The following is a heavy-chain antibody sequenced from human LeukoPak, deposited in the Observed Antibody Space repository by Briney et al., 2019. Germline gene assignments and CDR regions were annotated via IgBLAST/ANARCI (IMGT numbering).Heavy chain of an antibody. CDR1: GFPIRGSA. D-gene: IGHD2-2*01. CDR2: ITSKANNYAT. V-gene: IGHV3-73*01. Sequence: GSLRLSCAASGFPIRGSAIHWVRQASGKGLEWIGHITSKANNYATTYAASVKGRFTISRDNAKNSLYLQMNSLRAEDTAVYYCARGRPDQYCSSTSCPSQIDYWGQGTLVTVSS. J-gene: IGHJ4*02. CDR3: ARGRPDQYCSSTSCPSQIDY.